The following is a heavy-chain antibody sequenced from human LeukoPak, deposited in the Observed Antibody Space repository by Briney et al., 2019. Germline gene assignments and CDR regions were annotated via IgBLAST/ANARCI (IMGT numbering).Heavy chain of an antibody. CDR2: IWYDGSNK. CDR1: GFTFSSYG. J-gene: IGHJ4*02. CDR3: ARVPYDSSGYYDY. V-gene: IGHV3-33*01. Sequence: GGSLRLSCAASGFTFSSYGTHWVRQAPGKGLEWVAVIWYDGSNKYYADSVKGRFTISRDNSKNTLYLQMNSLRAEDTAVYYCARVPYDSSGYYDYWGQGTLVTVSS. D-gene: IGHD3-22*01.